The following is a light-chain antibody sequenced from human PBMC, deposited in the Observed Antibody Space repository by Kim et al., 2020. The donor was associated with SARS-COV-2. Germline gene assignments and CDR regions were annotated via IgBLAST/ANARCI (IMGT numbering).Light chain of an antibody. CDR1: SSDIGSYNI. J-gene: IGLJ2*01. Sequence: QSALTQPASASGSPGQSITISCTGTSSDIGSYNIVSWYQLHPGKAPKLMIYEVNKRPSGVSDRFSGSKSDNTASLTISGLQTEDEADYYCCSYEVSGSRVFGGGTQLTVL. CDR2: EVN. CDR3: CSYEVSGSRV. V-gene: IGLV2-23*02.